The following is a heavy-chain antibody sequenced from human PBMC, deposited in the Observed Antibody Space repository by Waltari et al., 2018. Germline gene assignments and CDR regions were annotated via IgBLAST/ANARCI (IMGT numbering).Heavy chain of an antibody. D-gene: IGHD1-26*01. Sequence: QVQLQQWGAGLLKPSETLSLTCAVYGGSFSGYYWSWIRQPPGKGLEWIGEINHSGSTNASPALKGGVTISGEPSNNHFSLKLGSVTAADTAVYYCARGRRNESGGSILMAWFDPWGQGTLVTVSS. J-gene: IGHJ5*02. CDR1: GGSFSGYY. V-gene: IGHV4-34*01. CDR2: INHSGST. CDR3: ARGRRNESGGSILMAWFDP.